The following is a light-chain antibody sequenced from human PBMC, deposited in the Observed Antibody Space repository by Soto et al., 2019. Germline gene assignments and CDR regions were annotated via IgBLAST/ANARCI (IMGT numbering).Light chain of an antibody. Sequence: IQMTQSPSSLSASIGDRVTIACQASQDITNYLNWYQQKPREAPKLLIYDASNLGRGVPSRFTGSGSGTNFTFTIFSLQPEDIETYYCQQYDTVPLSFGPGTKVDIK. V-gene: IGKV1-33*01. CDR2: DAS. CDR3: QQYDTVPLS. CDR1: QDITNY. J-gene: IGKJ3*01.